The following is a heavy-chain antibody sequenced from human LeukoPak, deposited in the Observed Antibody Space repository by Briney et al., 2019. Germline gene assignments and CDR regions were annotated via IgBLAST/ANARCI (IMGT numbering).Heavy chain of an antibody. J-gene: IGHJ6*03. D-gene: IGHD3-3*01. CDR1: GYNFTSYW. V-gene: IGHV5-51*01. CDR3: ARLLSRNDLWSGNGYYYYMDV. CDR2: IYPGDSDT. Sequence: GESLKISCKGSGYNFTSYWIGWVRQMPGKGLEWMGIIYPGDSDTRYSPSFQGQVTISADKSISTAYLQWSSLKASDTAMYYCARLLSRNDLWSGNGYYYYMDVWGKGTTVTVSS.